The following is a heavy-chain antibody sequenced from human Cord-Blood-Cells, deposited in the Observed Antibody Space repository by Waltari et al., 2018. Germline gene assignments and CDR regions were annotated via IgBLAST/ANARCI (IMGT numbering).Heavy chain of an antibody. CDR1: GYTFTGYY. J-gene: IGHJ4*02. Sequence: QVQLVQSGAEVKKPGASVKVSCKASGYTFTGYYMHWVRQAPGQGLEWIRWINPNSGGTNYAQKFQGWFTITRDTSISTAYMELSRLRSDDTAVYYCARVTRATGYYYFDYWGQGTLVTVSS. CDR3: ARVTRATGYYYFDY. CDR2: INPNSGGT. V-gene: IGHV1-2*04. D-gene: IGHD3-9*01.